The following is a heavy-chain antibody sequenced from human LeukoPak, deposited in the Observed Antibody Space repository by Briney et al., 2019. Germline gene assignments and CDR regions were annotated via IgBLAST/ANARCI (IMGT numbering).Heavy chain of an antibody. V-gene: IGHV3-30*18. D-gene: IGHD3-9*01. CDR2: ISYDGSNK. CDR1: GFTFSSYG. CDR3: AKEAHYDILTGYSYYFDC. J-gene: IGHJ4*02. Sequence: PGGSLRLSCAASGFTFSSYGMHWVRQAPGKGLEWVAVISYDGSNKYYADSVKGRFTISRDNSKNTLYLQMNSLRAEDTAVYYCAKEAHYDILTGYSYYFDCWGQGTLVTVSS.